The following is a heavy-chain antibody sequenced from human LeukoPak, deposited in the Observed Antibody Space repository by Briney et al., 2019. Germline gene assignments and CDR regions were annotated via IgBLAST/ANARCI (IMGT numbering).Heavy chain of an antibody. CDR1: GYTFTSYG. D-gene: IGHD3-9*01. Sequence: GASVKVSCKASGYTFTSYGISWVRQAPGQGLEWVGWISAYNGNTNYAQKLQGRVTMTTDTSTGTAYMELRSLRSDDTAVYYCARMGDILTGYALDYWGQGTLVTVSS. CDR2: ISAYNGNT. CDR3: ARMGDILTGYALDY. J-gene: IGHJ4*02. V-gene: IGHV1-18*04.